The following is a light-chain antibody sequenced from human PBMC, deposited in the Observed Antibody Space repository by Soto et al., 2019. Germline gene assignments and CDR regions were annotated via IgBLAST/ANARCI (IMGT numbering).Light chain of an antibody. J-gene: IGKJ5*01. V-gene: IGKV3-11*01. Sequence: EIVLTQSPATQSLSPGERATLSCRASQSVSSYLAWYQQKPGQAPRLLIYDASNRATGIPARFSGSGSGTDFTLTIGSLEPEDFAVYYCQQRRNWPITFGQGTRLEIK. CDR1: QSVSSY. CDR3: QQRRNWPIT. CDR2: DAS.